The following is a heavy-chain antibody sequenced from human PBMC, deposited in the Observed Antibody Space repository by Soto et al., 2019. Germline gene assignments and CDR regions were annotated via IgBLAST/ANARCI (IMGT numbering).Heavy chain of an antibody. CDR3: ARTHSGSYYSVFNY. J-gene: IGHJ4*02. V-gene: IGHV4-38-2*01. CDR2: IYRSGTT. Sequence: ESLSLTCVVSNFSISSGYYWGWIRQSPGKGLEWIASIYRSGTTSYNPSLKSRVTISVDPSKNQFSLMLTAVTAADTAVYYCARTHSGSYYSVFNYWGRRSLVTVPS. D-gene: IGHD1-26*01. CDR1: NFSISSGYY.